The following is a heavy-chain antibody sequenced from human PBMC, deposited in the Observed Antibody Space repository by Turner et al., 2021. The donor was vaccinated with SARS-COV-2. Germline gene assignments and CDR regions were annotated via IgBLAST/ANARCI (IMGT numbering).Heavy chain of an antibody. CDR3: ATGYAYCGGDCSIHY. D-gene: IGHD2-21*02. CDR2: VDPEDGET. CDR1: GGTFSSYA. V-gene: IGHV1-24*01. J-gene: IGHJ4*02. Sequence: QVQLVQSGAEVKKPGSSVKVACQASGGTFSSYAISWVRQAPGQGLEWMGGVDPEDGETISAQKFQGRVTMTEDTSTDTAYMELSSLRSEDTAVYYCATGYAYCGGDCSIHYWGQGTLVTVSS.